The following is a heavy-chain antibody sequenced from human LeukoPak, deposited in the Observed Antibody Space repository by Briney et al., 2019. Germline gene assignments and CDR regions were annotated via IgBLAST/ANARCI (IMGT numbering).Heavy chain of an antibody. Sequence: TGGSLRLSCAASGFTFSSYAMRCVRQAPGKGLEWVSAISGSGGNTYYADSVKGRFTISRDNSKNTLYLQMNSLRAEDTAVYYCARYYGSGSYWTDYWGQGTLVTVSS. CDR1: GFTFSSYA. V-gene: IGHV3-23*01. D-gene: IGHD3-10*01. CDR2: ISGSGGNT. J-gene: IGHJ4*02. CDR3: ARYYGSGSYWTDY.